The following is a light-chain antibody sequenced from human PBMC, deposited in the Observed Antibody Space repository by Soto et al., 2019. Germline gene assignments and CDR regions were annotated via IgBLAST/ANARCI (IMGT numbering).Light chain of an antibody. CDR3: YSYAGRNIWV. CDR2: GVT. V-gene: IGLV2-8*01. CDR1: GSDIGAYNF. Sequence: QSVLAQPPSASESPGQSVTISCTGSGSDIGAYNFVSWYQQHPGKAPKLMIFGVTERPSGVPDRFSGSKSGNTASLTVSGLQADDEAVYYCYSYAGRNIWVFGGGTQLTVL. J-gene: IGLJ7*01.